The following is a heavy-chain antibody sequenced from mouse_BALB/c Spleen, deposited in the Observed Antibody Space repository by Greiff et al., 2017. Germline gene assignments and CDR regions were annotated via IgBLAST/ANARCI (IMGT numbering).Heavy chain of an antibody. CDR3: ARRGDYYYGSSPFAY. J-gene: IGHJ3*01. D-gene: IGHD1-1*01. CDR1: GYTFSSYW. Sequence: QVQLQQSGAELMKPGASVKISCKATGYTFSSYWIEWVKQRPGHGLEWIGEILPGSGSTNYNEKFKGKATFTADTSSNTAYMKLSSLTSEDSAVYYCARRGDYYYGSSPFAYWGQGTLVTVSA. V-gene: IGHV1-9*01. CDR2: ILPGSGST.